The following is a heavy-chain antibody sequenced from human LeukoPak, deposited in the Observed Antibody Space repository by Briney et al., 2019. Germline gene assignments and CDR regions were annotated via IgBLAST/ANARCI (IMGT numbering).Heavy chain of an antibody. D-gene: IGHD3-9*01. V-gene: IGHV1-2*02. Sequence: GASVKVSCKASGYTFTGYYMHWVRQAPGQGLEWMGWINPNSGASNYAQKFQGRVTMTRDTSITTAYMELRSLRSDDTAVYYCASFLLPGLRYFDWSGDSYYFDFWGQGTLVTVSS. CDR2: INPNSGAS. CDR1: GYTFTGYY. CDR3: ASFLLPGLRYFDWSGDSYYFDF. J-gene: IGHJ4*02.